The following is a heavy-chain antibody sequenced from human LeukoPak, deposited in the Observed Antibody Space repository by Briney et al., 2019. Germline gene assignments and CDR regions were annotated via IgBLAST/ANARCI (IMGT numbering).Heavy chain of an antibody. CDR1: DGSISDSY. V-gene: IGHV4-59*01. Sequence: PSETLSLTCTVSDGSISDSYWNWIRQSPGRGLEWIGYIFYTGFTHYNPSLESRVTISVDTSKKQFSLRLNSVTAADTAVYYCARDGITRAVAGTGKYYYYYYMDVWGKGTTVTVSS. D-gene: IGHD6-19*01. CDR2: IFYTGFT. CDR3: ARDGITRAVAGTGKYYYYYYMDV. J-gene: IGHJ6*03.